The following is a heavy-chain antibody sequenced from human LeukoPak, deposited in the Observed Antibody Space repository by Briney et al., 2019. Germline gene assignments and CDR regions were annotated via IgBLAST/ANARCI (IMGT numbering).Heavy chain of an antibody. J-gene: IGHJ4*02. CDR1: GFTFSSYA. CDR2: ISYDGSNK. CDR3: GKTTTGYSSGQKPAWPVDY. Sequence: SCKASGFTFSSYAMHWVRQAPGKGLEWVAVISYDGSNKYYADSVKGRFTISRDNSKNTLYLQMNSLRAEDTAVYYCGKTTTGYSSGQKPAWPVDYWGQGTLVTVSS. D-gene: IGHD6-19*01. V-gene: IGHV3-30*07.